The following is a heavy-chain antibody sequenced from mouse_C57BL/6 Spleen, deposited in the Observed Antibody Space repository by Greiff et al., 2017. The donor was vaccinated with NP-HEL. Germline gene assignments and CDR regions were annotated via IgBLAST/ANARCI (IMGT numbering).Heavy chain of an antibody. D-gene: IGHD1-1*01. V-gene: IGHV1-52*01. CDR1: GYTFTSYW. J-gene: IGHJ4*01. CDR2: IDPSDSET. CDR3: ARRYYGSFYAMDY. Sequence: VQLQQPGAELVRPGSSVKLSCKASGYTFTSYWMHWVKQRPIQGLEWIGNIDPSDSETHYNQKFKDKATLTVDKSSSTAYMQLSSLTSEDSAVYYCARRYYGSFYAMDYWGQGTSGTVSS.